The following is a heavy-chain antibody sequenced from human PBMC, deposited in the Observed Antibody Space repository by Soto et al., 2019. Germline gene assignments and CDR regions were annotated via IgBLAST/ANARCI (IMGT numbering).Heavy chain of an antibody. D-gene: IGHD2-8*01. Sequence: QITLKESGPTLVKPTQTLTLTCSFSGVSLNTHGVGVGWIRQPPGEALEWLAIIYWDDDKRYSPSLRNRLTITRDTSKNQVVLTMTNMNPVDTARDYCAHRVTGHGPLSEDWGQGTLVTVSS. CDR3: AHRVTGHGPLSED. CDR2: IYWDDDK. J-gene: IGHJ4*02. CDR1: GVSLNTHGVG. V-gene: IGHV2-5*02.